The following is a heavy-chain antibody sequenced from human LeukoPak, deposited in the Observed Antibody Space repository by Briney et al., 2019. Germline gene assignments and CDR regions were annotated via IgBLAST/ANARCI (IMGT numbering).Heavy chain of an antibody. CDR1: GFTVSSNY. V-gene: IGHV3-53*01. CDR3: ARGRIQLWTSNYYFDY. D-gene: IGHD5-18*01. CDR2: IYSGGST. Sequence: PGGSLRLSCAASGFTVSSNYMSWVRQAPGKGLEWVSVIYSGGSTYYADSVKGRFTISRDNSKNTLYLQMNSLRAEDTAVYYCARGRIQLWTSNYYFDYWGQGTLVTVSS. J-gene: IGHJ4*02.